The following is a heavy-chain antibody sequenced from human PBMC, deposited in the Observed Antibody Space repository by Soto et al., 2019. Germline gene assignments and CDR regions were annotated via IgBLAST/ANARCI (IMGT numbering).Heavy chain of an antibody. Sequence: QVHLQESGPGLVKPSETLSLTCAVSGASIGSGGWWRRVRQPPGKGLEWIAEIFHDGNTNYSPSLKSRVTISVDKSQNQFSLNVYSVTAADTAVYYCARHEGWTGPDQWGQGTLVTGSS. CDR2: IFHDGNT. V-gene: IGHV4-4*02. D-gene: IGHD2-8*02. CDR1: GASIGSGGW. CDR3: ARHEGWTGPDQ. J-gene: IGHJ5*02.